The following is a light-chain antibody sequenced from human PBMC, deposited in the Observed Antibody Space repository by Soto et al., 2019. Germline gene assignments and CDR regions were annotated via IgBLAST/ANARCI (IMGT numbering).Light chain of an antibody. CDR2: GAS. J-gene: IGKJ4*01. Sequence: EIVLTQSPGTLSLSPGERATLSCRASQSVRSNFLAWYQEKPGQAPRLLIYGASSRATGIPDRFSGSGSGTDFTLTIGRLEPEDFAVYYCRQYGYSLGFAFGGGTKV. V-gene: IGKV3-20*01. CDR3: RQYGYSLGFA. CDR1: QSVRSNF.